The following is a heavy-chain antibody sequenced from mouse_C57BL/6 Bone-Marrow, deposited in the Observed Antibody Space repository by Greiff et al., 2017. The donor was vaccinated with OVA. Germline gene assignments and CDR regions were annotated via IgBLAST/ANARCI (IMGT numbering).Heavy chain of an antibody. J-gene: IGHJ4*01. D-gene: IGHD1-1*01. CDR2: IWSDGST. CDR1: GFSLTSYG. V-gene: IGHV2-6*03. Sequence: QVQLQQSGPGLVAPSQSLSITCTVSGFSLTSYGVHWVRQPPGKGLEWLVVIWSDGSTTYNAAIKSRLSISKDNSKSQVFLKMNSLQTDYTAMYYCARYTTPHYYAMDYWGQGTSVTVSS. CDR3: ARYTTPHYYAMDY.